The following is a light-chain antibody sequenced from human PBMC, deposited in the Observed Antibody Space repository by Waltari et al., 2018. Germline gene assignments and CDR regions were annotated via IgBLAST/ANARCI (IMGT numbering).Light chain of an antibody. V-gene: IGKV2-28*01. CDR1: QSLLHSNGHNY. Sequence: IVMTQSPLSLPVTPGEPASISGRSSQSLLHSNGHNYLDWYVQKPGQSPQLLIYLTSRRASGFPDRFRGSGSGTEFTLRISRVAAEDVGVYYCMQGLQRRTFGQGTKLEMK. CDR2: LTS. CDR3: MQGLQRRT. J-gene: IGKJ2*02.